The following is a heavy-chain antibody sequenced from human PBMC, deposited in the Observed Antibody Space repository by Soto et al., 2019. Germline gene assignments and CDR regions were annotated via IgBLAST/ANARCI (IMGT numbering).Heavy chain of an antibody. D-gene: IGHD2-2*01. CDR1: GFTFSSYA. V-gene: IGHV3-23*01. J-gene: IGHJ4*02. CDR3: ARDLVPAAVSGAIDY. Sequence: EVQLLESGGGLVQPGGSLRLSCAASGFTFSSYAMSWVRQAPGKGLEWVSAISGSGGSTYYADSVTGRFTISRDNSTHTRSLQMNPLRAEHTAICCCARDLVPAAVSGAIDYWGPGTLVTVSS. CDR2: ISGSGGST.